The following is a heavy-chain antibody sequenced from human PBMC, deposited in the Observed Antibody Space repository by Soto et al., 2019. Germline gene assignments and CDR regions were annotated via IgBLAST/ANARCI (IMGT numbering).Heavy chain of an antibody. D-gene: IGHD6-19*01. CDR2: IYWDDDK. Sequence: QITLKESGPPLVKPSETLTLTCTFSGFSLSTTRAGVGWIRQPPGKALEWLALIYWDDDKRYSPFLKSRLTITKDTSKNQVVLTMTNMDPMDTATYFCAHTLVAGLGYYFDYWGQGTLVTVSS. V-gene: IGHV2-5*02. J-gene: IGHJ4*02. CDR3: AHTLVAGLGYYFDY. CDR1: GFSLSTTRAG.